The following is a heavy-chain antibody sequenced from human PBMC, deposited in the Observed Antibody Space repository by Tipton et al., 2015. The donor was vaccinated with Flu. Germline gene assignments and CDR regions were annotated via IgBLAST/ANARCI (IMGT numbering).Heavy chain of an antibody. J-gene: IGHJ4*02. CDR2: IHKTGST. V-gene: IGHV4-38-2*02. CDR1: GDSIGSGYY. D-gene: IGHD2-2*01. CDR3: ARDPSLGMPDYFDY. Sequence: TLSLTCSVSGDSIGSGYYWGWIRQPPGKGLEWIGNIHKTGSTYYNPSLKSRVTISVDTSKKQFSLQLRSVTAADTAVYYCARDPSLGMPDYFDYWGQGTLVTASS.